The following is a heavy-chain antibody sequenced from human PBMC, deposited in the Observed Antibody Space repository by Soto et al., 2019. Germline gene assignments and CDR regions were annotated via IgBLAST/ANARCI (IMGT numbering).Heavy chain of an antibody. V-gene: IGHV1-46*01. CDR2: INPSGGST. CDR1: GYTFTSYY. Sequence: ASVKVSCKASGYTFTSYYMHWVRQAPGQGLEWMGIINPSGGSTSYAQKFQGRVTMTRDTSTSTVYMELSSLRSEDTAVYYCARGEALRFLEWLLYVGVDYWGQGTLVTVSS. J-gene: IGHJ4*02. CDR3: ARGEALRFLEWLLYVGVDY. D-gene: IGHD3-3*01.